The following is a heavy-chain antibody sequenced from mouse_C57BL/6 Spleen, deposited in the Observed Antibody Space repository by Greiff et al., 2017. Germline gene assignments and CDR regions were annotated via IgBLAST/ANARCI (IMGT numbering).Heavy chain of an antibody. V-gene: IGHV5-6*02. Sequence: EVKLEESGGDLVKPGGSLKLSCAASGFTFSSYGMSWVRQTPDKRLEWVATISSGGSYTYYPDSVKGRFTISRDNAKNTLYLQMSSLKSEDTAMYYCASPTGDYAMDYWGQGTSVTVSS. CDR2: ISSGGSYT. D-gene: IGHD4-1*01. CDR1: GFTFSSYG. CDR3: ASPTGDYAMDY. J-gene: IGHJ4*01.